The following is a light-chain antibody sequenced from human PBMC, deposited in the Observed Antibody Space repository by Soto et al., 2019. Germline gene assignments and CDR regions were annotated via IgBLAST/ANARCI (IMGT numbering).Light chain of an antibody. J-gene: IGKJ4*01. CDR3: QQYYSIPPT. CDR2: WAS. V-gene: IGKV4-1*01. Sequence: DIVMTQSPDSLAVSLGERATINCKSSQGLLYISNNKNYLTWYQHKPGQPPKLLIYWASTRESGVPDRFSGSGSGTDFTLTISSLQAEDVAVYYCQQYYSIPPTFGGGTRVEIK. CDR1: QGLLYISNNKNY.